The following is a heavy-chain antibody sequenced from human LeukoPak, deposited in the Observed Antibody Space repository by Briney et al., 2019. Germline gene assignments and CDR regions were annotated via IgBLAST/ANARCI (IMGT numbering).Heavy chain of an antibody. J-gene: IGHJ1*01. V-gene: IGHV1-18*01. D-gene: IGHD4-11*01. CDR1: GYTFTSYG. Sequence: GASVKVSCKASGYTFTSYGISWVRQAPGQGLEWMGWISAYNGNTNYAQKLQGRVTMTRDMSTSTVYVELSSLRSEDTAVYYCARVHDEPVYSNYAGYFQHWGQGTLVTVSS. CDR2: ISAYNGNT. CDR3: ARVHDEPVYSNYAGYFQH.